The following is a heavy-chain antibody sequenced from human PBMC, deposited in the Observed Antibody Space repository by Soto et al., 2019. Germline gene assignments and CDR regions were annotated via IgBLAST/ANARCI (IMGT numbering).Heavy chain of an antibody. CDR3: ATAASFGGATLYYYCYGIEI. D-gene: IGHD1-26*01. CDR2: ISAYNGNT. J-gene: IGHJ6*02. V-gene: IGHV1-18*01. CDR1: GYTFTSYG. Sequence: ASVKVSCKASGYTFTSYGISWVRQAPGQGLEWMGWISAYNGNTNYAQKLQGRVTMTTDTSTSTAYMELRSLRSEDTAVYYCATAASFGGATLYYYCYGIEIWRRGSTFTVSS.